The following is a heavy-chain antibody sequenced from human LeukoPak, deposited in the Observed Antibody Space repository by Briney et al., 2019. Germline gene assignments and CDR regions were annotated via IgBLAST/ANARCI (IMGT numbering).Heavy chain of an antibody. D-gene: IGHD3-3*01. Sequence: SETLSLTCTVSGVSISSSYWSWIRQPPGKGLEWIGYFYYSGNTNYNPSLKSRVTMSVDTSKNQFSLNLRSVTAADTAVFYCARLRFWSGYPFFDSWAREPWSPSPQ. CDR3: ARLRFWSGYPFFDS. CDR1: GVSISSSY. V-gene: IGHV4-59*01. CDR2: FYYSGNT. J-gene: IGHJ4*02.